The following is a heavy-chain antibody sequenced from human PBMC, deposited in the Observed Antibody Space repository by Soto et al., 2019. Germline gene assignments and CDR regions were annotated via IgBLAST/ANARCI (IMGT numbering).Heavy chain of an antibody. D-gene: IGHD3-10*01. V-gene: IGHV1-2*02. Sequence: ASVKVSCKASGYTFTGHYVHWVRQVSGTRLECLGWLKSDNGGTYYAPKFQGRVTFTRDTSTSTAYMELSGLQSDDTAVYFCARGLCPLGSGSPCPLDGLDFWGQGTAVTVSS. CDR2: LKSDNGGT. CDR3: ARGLCPLGSGSPCPLDGLDF. CDR1: GYTFTGHY. J-gene: IGHJ6*02.